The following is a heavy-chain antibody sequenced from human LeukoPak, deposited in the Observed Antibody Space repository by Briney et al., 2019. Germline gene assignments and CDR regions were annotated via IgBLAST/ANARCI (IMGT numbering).Heavy chain of an antibody. CDR2: IKEDGSEK. CDR3: ARDRTSGDYSFDF. J-gene: IGHJ4*02. Sequence: PGGSLRLSCAASGFTFSNHWMAWVRQAPGKGLEWVANIKEDGSEKYYADSVKGRFTISRDNSKNTLSVQMNSLRPEDTAVYYCARDRTSGDYSFDFWGQGTLVTVSS. D-gene: IGHD4-17*01. V-gene: IGHV3-7*01. CDR1: GFTFSNHW.